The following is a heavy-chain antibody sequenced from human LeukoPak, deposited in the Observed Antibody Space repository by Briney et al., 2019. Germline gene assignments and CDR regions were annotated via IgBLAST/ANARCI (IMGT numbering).Heavy chain of an antibody. J-gene: IGHJ4*02. CDR1: GFTFSSYS. CDR3: ARERSSSGWYEEVNY. CDR2: ISSSSSTI. Sequence: GGSLRLSCAASGFTFSSYSMNWVRQAPGKGLEWVSYISSSSSTIYYADSVKGRFTISRDNAKNSLYLQMNSLRAEDTAVYYCARERSSSGWYEEVNYWGQGTLVTVSS. D-gene: IGHD6-19*01. V-gene: IGHV3-48*01.